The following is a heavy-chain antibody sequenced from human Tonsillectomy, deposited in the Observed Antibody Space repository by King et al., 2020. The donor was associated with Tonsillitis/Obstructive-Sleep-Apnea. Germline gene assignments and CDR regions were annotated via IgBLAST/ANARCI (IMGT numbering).Heavy chain of an antibody. J-gene: IGHJ6*03. V-gene: IGHV7-4-1*02. CDR1: GYTFTTYG. Sequence: VQLVQSGSELKKPGASVKVSCKASGYTFTTYGMNWVRQAPGQGLEWMGWINTNTGNPTYAQGFTGRFVFTLDTSVSTAYLQISSLKAEDTAVYYCARGGTTCVYYYYYMDVWGKGTTVTVSS. CDR2: INTNTGNP. CDR3: ARGGTTCVYYYYYMDV. D-gene: IGHD1-1*01.